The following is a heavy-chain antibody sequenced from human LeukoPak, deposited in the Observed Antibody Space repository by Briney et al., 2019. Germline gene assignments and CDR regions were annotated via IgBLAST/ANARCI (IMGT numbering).Heavy chain of an antibody. V-gene: IGHV1-18*01. CDR2: ISAYNGNT. D-gene: IGHD3-22*01. J-gene: IGHJ4*02. Sequence: ASVKVSCKASGYTFTSYGISWVRRAPGQGLEWMGWISAYNGNTNYAQKLQGRVTMTTDTSTSTAYMELRSLRSDDTAVYYCARETYYYDSSGYYGNILDYWGQGTLVTVSS. CDR1: GYTFTSYG. CDR3: ARETYYYDSSGYYGNILDY.